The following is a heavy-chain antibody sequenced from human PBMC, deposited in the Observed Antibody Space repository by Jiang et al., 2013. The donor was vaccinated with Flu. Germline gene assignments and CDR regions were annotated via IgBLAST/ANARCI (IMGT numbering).Heavy chain of an antibody. J-gene: IGHJ5*02. V-gene: IGHV4-34*01. CDR2: INHSGST. CDR3: ARGGVIWFDP. CDR1: GGSFSGYY. Sequence: KPSETLSLTCAVYGGSFSGYYWSWIRQPPGKGLEWIGEINHSGSTNYNPSLKSRVTISVDTSKNQFSLKLSSVTAADTAVYYCARGGVIWFDPWGQGTLVTVSS. D-gene: IGHD3-22*01.